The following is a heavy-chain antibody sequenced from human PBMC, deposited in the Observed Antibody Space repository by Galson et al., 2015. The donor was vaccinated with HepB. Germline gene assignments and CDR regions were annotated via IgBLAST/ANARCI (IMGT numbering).Heavy chain of an antibody. CDR1: GFTFSSYD. Sequence: SLRLSCAASGFTFSSYDMHWVRQATGQGLEWVSGIGTAGDPYYPGSVKGRFTISRENAKNSLYLQMNSLRAGDTAVYYCARAVEGITLVRGVSIRTDNWYFDVWGRGTLVTVSS. CDR2: IGTAGDP. CDR3: ARAVEGITLVRGVSIRTDNWYFDV. J-gene: IGHJ2*01. V-gene: IGHV3-13*05. D-gene: IGHD3-10*01.